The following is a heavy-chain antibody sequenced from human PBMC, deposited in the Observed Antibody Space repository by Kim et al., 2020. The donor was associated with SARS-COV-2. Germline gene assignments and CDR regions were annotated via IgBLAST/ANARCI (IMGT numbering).Heavy chain of an antibody. CDR2: INWNSYSR. D-gene: IGHD1-26*01. Sequence: GGSLRLSCAASGFIFEGYDMNWVRQAPGKGLEWISGINWNSYSRGYADSVKGRFTISRDNAERSLFLQMNGLRAEDTALYHCVRSSSGSYAGHFDHWGQG. CDR1: GFIFEGYD. J-gene: IGHJ4*02. V-gene: IGHV3-20*01. CDR3: VRSSSGSYAGHFDH.